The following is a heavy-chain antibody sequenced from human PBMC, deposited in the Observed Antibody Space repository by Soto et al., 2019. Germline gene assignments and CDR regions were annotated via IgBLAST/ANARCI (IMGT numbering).Heavy chain of an antibody. V-gene: IGHV4-39*07. CDR1: GGSISSSSYY. J-gene: IGHJ4*02. Sequence: SETLSLTCTVSGGSISSSSYYWGWIRQPPGKGLEWIGSIYYSGSTYYNPSLKSRVTISVDTSKNQFSLKLSSVTAADTAVYYCASYLFEIGFDYWGQGTLVTVSS. CDR2: IYYSGST. CDR3: ASYLFEIGFDY. D-gene: IGHD3-16*01.